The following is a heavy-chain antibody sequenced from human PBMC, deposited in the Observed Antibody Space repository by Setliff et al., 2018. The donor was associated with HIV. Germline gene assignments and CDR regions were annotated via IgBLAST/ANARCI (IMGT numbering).Heavy chain of an antibody. V-gene: IGHV1-8*02. CDR3: ARGLRQDRSNSDVFDI. J-gene: IGHJ3*02. CDR2: MNPNSGNT. Sequence: ASVKVSCKDSGGTFTSYDINWVRQATGQGLEWMGWMNPNSGNTGYAQKFQGRVTMTRNTSISTVYMELTSLRYEDMAVYYCARGLRQDRSNSDVFDIWGQGTVVTVSS. D-gene: IGHD4-4*01. CDR1: GGTFTSYD.